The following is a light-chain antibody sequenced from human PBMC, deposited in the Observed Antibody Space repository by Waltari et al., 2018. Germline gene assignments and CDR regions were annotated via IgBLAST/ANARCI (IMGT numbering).Light chain of an antibody. CDR1: QSLVNSDVNTY. Sequence: EIVMTQTPLSSAVTLGQPASISCRSSQSLVNSDVNTYLTWLQQGPGQPPRLLIYKISHRSSGVPDRFSGSGAGTDFTLTINRVEAEDVGVYYCMQATDFPTFGQGTKLEI. CDR2: KIS. J-gene: IGKJ2*01. V-gene: IGKV2-24*01. CDR3: MQATDFPT.